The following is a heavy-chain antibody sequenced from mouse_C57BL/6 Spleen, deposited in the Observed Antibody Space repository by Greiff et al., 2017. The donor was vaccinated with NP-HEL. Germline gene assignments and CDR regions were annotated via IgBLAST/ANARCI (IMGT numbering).Heavy chain of an antibody. CDR1: GYTFTDYE. V-gene: IGHV1-15*01. CDR3: TREEGNYGSSLYYAMDY. D-gene: IGHD1-1*01. Sequence: VQLQQSGAELVRPGASVTLSCKASGYTFTDYEMHWVKQTPVHGLEWIGAIDPETGGTAYNQKFKGKAILTADKSSSTAYMELRSLTSEDSAVYYCTREEGNYGSSLYYAMDYWGQGTSVTVSS. CDR2: IDPETGGT. J-gene: IGHJ4*01.